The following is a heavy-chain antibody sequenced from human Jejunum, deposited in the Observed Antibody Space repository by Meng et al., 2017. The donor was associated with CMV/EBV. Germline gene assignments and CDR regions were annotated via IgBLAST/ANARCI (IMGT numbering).Heavy chain of an antibody. Sequence: CKSSGYTFTGYYIHWVRQAPGQGLEWIGWINPNSGDTNYAQKFQGWVTMTRDTSISTAYMELTRLTSYDTGVYYCVRQDSTSWDFDFWGQGTLVTVSS. CDR2: INPNSGDT. CDR3: VRQDSTSWDFDF. J-gene: IGHJ4*02. D-gene: IGHD6-6*01. V-gene: IGHV1-2*04. CDR1: GYTFTGYY.